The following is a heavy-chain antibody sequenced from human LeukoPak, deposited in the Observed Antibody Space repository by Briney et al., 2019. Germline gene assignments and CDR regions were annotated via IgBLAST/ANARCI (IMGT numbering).Heavy chain of an antibody. CDR3: ARISGGY. V-gene: IGHV4-34*01. CDR1: GGALNGYY. J-gene: IGHJ4*02. CDR2: INHSGVT. D-gene: IGHD3-10*01. Sequence: SETLCLTCAVYGGALNGYYWTWIGQPPGKGLEWIGEINHSGVTNHNASLKRRVTISVDTSMNQFYLKLTTVSAADTAVYYCARISGGYWGQGTPVTVSS.